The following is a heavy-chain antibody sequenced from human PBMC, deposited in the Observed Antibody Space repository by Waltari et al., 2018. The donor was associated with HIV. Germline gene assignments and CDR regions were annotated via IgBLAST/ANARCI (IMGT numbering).Heavy chain of an antibody. CDR2: VYPGDSET. Sequence: VQLVQSGTEVKKPGESLPISCKASGYRVTTYWLAWVRQRPGKGLEWMGIVYPGDSETRYSPSFEGQVTISVDKSIATAYLQWSSLKASDSAVYYCARPGLAYCGGDCYYHFWGQGTLVSVSS. V-gene: IGHV5-51*01. CDR1: GYRVTTYW. J-gene: IGHJ4*02. CDR3: ARPGLAYCGGDCYYHF. D-gene: IGHD2-21*02.